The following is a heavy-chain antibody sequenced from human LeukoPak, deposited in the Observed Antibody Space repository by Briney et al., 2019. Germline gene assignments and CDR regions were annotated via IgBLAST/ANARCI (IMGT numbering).Heavy chain of an antibody. CDR3: ARHYGP. J-gene: IGHJ5*02. CDR2: IYDSGST. V-gene: IGHV4-34*01. D-gene: IGHD3-16*01. CDR1: GGSFSGYY. Sequence: SETLSLTCAVYGGSFSGYYWSWIRQPPGKGLEWIGSIYDSGSTYYNPSLKSRVTISVDTSKNQFSLKLNSVTAADMAVYYCARHYGPWGQGTLVTVSS.